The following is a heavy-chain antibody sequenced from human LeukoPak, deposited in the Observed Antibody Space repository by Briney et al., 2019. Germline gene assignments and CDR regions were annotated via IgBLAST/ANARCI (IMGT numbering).Heavy chain of an antibody. CDR3: AGHHPRNTVDF. Sequence: XWXWXXXXPGKGLVFLASLSDIRTIHYTPSLKSRLTISLDTSKNQFSLKLSSVTAADTAVYYCAGHHPRNTVDFWGQGTLVTVSS. D-gene: IGHD2/OR15-2a*01. CDR1: X. V-gene: IGHV4-59*08. J-gene: IGHJ4*02. CDR2: LSDIRTI.